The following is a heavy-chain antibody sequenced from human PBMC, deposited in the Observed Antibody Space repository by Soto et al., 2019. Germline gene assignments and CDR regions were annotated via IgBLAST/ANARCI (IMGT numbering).Heavy chain of an antibody. D-gene: IGHD2-21*02. J-gene: IGHJ4*02. CDR3: ARQRTSVVTQAYFDV. V-gene: IGHV4-39*01. Sequence: SETLSLTCTVSGGSISNSSYYWDWIRQPPGKGLEWIGTIYYRGTTYYNPSLESRVTMSVDTSKNQFSLKLSSVTAPDTAVYYCARQRTSVVTQAYFDVWGPGSLVTVSS. CDR1: GGSISNSSYY. CDR2: IYYRGTT.